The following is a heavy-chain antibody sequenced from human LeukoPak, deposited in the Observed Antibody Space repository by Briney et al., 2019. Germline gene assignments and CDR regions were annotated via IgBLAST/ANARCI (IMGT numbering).Heavy chain of an antibody. V-gene: IGHV3-53*01. CDR1: GFTISSKY. D-gene: IGHD3-16*01. Sequence: GGSLRLSCAASGFTISSKYMSWVRQAPGKGLECVSIIYSGDNTYYADSVKGRFTISRDNSKNTLYLQMNSLRAEDTAVYHCARGTASLGAFDIWGQGTMVTVSS. CDR3: ARGTASLGAFDI. J-gene: IGHJ3*02. CDR2: IYSGDNT.